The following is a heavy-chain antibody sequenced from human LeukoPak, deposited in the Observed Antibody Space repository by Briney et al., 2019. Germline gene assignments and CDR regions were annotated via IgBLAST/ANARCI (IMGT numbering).Heavy chain of an antibody. D-gene: IGHD2-2*02. CDR3: AREVGGRYQLLYHSTWFDY. V-gene: IGHV3-30-3*01. CDR1: GFTFSSYA. CDR2: ISYDGSNK. Sequence: GGSLRLSCAASGFTFSSYAMHWVRQAPGKGLEWVAVISYDGSNKYYADSVKGRFTISRDNSKNTLYLQMNSLRAEDTAVYYCAREVGGRYQLLYHSTWFDYWGQGTLVTVSS. J-gene: IGHJ4*02.